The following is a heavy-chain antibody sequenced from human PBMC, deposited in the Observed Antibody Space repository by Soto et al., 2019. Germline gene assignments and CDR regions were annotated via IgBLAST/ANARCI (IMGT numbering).Heavy chain of an antibody. V-gene: IGHV3-33*01. CDR3: ARYGIPIWSFVGSFSA. Sequence: GGSLRLSCAASGFTFSNYGMHWVRQTPGRGLEWVAVIWFAGGHIEYGESVKGRFTVSRDNSKNMLYLQMDNLGVEDTAVYYYARYGIPIWSFVGSFSASAQGPLVPFSS. D-gene: IGHD2-8*01. CDR1: GFTFSNYG. J-gene: IGHJ5*02. CDR2: IWFAGGHI.